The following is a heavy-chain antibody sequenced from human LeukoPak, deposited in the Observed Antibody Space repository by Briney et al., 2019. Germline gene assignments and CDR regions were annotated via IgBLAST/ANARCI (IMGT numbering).Heavy chain of an antibody. CDR3: AAHPGYSRLFDY. Sequence: SQTLSLTCAVSGGSISSGGYSWSWIRQPAGKGLEWIGYIYHSGSTYYNPALKSQVTISVDWPKNQFSLKLSSVTAATAAVYYCAAHPGYSRLFDYWGQGTLVTVSS. V-gene: IGHV4-30-2*01. J-gene: IGHJ4*02. D-gene: IGHD6-13*01. CDR1: GGSISSGGYS. CDR2: IYHSGST.